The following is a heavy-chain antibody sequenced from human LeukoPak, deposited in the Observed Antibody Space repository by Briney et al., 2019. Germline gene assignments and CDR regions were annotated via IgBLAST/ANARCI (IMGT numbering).Heavy chain of an antibody. D-gene: IGHD3-22*01. CDR1: GFTFSGSA. CDR3: TRLIYDSSGYYSGDFDY. V-gene: IGHV3-73*01. Sequence: PGGSLRLSCAASGFTFSGSAMHWVRQASGKGLEWVGRISSKANSYATAYAASVKRRFTISRDDSKNTAYVQMNSLKTEDTAVYYCTRLIYDSSGYYSGDFDYWGQGTLVTVSS. J-gene: IGHJ4*02. CDR2: ISSKANSYAT.